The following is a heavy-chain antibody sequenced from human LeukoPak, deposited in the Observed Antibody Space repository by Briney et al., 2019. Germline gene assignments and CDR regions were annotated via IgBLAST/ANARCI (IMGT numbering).Heavy chain of an antibody. J-gene: IGHJ5*02. V-gene: IGHV3-23*01. Sequence: PGGSLRLSCAASGFTFSSYAMSWVRQAPGKGLEWVSAISGSGGSTYYADSVKGRFTISRDNSKNTLYLQMNSLRAEDTAVYYCAKGGYCSSTSCCTSWFDPWGRGTLVTVSS. D-gene: IGHD2-2*02. CDR1: GFTFSSYA. CDR2: ISGSGGST. CDR3: AKGGYCSSTSCCTSWFDP.